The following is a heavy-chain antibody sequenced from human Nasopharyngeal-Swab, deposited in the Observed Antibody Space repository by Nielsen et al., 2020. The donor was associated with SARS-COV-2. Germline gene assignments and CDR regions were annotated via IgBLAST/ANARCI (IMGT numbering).Heavy chain of an antibody. CDR2: ISYDGSNK. CDR3: ARAVDIVVVVAASDY. D-gene: IGHD2-15*01. J-gene: IGHJ4*02. V-gene: IGHV3-33*05. Sequence: WIRQPPGKGLEWVAVISYDGSNKYYADSVKGRFTISRDNSKNTLYLQMNSLRAEDTAVYYCARAVDIVVVVAASDYWGQGTLVTVSS.